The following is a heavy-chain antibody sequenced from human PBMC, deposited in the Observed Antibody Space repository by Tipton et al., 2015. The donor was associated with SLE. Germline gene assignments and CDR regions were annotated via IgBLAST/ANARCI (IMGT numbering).Heavy chain of an antibody. Sequence: LRLSCAVYGGSFSGYFWSWIRQPPGKGLEWIGEINHSGSTNYHPSLKSRVTISVDTSKNQFSLNLSSVTAADTAVYYCARGQLLWFGEFRWFDPWGQGTLVTVSS. D-gene: IGHD3-10*01. J-gene: IGHJ5*02. CDR3: ARGQLLWFGEFRWFDP. V-gene: IGHV4-34*01. CDR1: GGSFSGYF. CDR2: INHSGST.